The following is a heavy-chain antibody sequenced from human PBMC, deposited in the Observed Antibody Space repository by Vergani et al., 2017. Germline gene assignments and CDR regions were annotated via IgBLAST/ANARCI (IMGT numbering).Heavy chain of an antibody. J-gene: IGHJ6*02. CDR2: IKQDGSEK. V-gene: IGHV3-7*01. CDR3: AREGYKVRFGEHNYYYGMDV. D-gene: IGHD3-10*01. Sequence: EVQLLESGGGLVQPGGSLRLSCAASGFTFSSYWMSWVRQAPGKGLEWVANIKQDGSEKYYVDSVKGRFTISRDNAKNSLYLQMNSLRAEDTAVYYCAREGYKVRFGEHNYYYGMDVWGQGTTVTVSS. CDR1: GFTFSSYW.